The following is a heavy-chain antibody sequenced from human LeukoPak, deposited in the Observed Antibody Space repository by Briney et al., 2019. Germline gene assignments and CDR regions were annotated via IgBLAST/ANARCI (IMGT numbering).Heavy chain of an antibody. V-gene: IGHV3-20*04. CDR2: INWNGGST. CDR1: GFTFDDYG. Sequence: GGSLRLSCAASGFTFDDYGMSWVRQAPGKGLEWVSGINWNGGSTGYADSVKGRFTISRDNAKNTLYLQMNSLRAEDTAVYYCARDNEYCTGGTCRLDYWGQGALVTVSS. CDR3: ARDNEYCTGGTCRLDY. D-gene: IGHD2-15*01. J-gene: IGHJ4*02.